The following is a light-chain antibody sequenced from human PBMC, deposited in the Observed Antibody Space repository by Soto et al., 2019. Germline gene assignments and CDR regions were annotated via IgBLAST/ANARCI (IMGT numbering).Light chain of an antibody. CDR3: ISYTSSSTLYV. Sequence: QSALTQPASVSGSPGQSITISCTGTSSDVGGYNYVSWYQQHPGKAPKLMIYDVSNRPSGVSNRFSGSESGNTASLTISGLQAEDEADYYCISYTSSSTLYVFGTGTKLTVL. CDR2: DVS. V-gene: IGLV2-14*01. J-gene: IGLJ1*01. CDR1: SSDVGGYNY.